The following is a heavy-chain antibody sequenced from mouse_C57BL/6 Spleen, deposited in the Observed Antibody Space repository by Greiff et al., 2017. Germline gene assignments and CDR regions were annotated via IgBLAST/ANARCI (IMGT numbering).Heavy chain of an antibody. CDR3: ARIDYGSFYAMDY. D-gene: IGHD1-1*01. J-gene: IGHJ4*01. V-gene: IGHV5-17*01. CDR1: GFTFSDYG. CDR2: ISSGSSTI. Sequence: EVKVEESGGGLVKPGGSLKLSCAASGFTFSDYGMHWVRQAPGKGLEWVAYISSGSSTIYYADTVKGRFTISRDNAKNTLFLQMTSLRSEDTAMYYCARIDYGSFYAMDYWGQGTSVTVSS.